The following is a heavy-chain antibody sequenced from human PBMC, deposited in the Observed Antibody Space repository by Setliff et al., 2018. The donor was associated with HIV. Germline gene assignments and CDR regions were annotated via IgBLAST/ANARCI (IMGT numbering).Heavy chain of an antibody. V-gene: IGHV1-69-2*01. CDR2: IDPDRGDT. Sequence: GASVKVSCKVSGYTFPDYYMQWVRQAPGKGLEWMGLIDPDRGDTVYAEKFQGRVTITADRSMDIAYMKLSSLTSEDTAMYFCAWGTQRPIDSWGQGTLVTVSS. J-gene: IGHJ4*02. D-gene: IGHD3-16*01. CDR3: AWGTQRPIDS. CDR1: GYTFPDYY.